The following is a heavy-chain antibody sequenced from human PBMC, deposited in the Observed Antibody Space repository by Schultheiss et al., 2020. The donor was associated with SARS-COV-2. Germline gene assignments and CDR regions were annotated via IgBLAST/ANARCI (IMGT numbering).Heavy chain of an antibody. D-gene: IGHD5-18*01. CDR2: ISSSGSTI. J-gene: IGHJ4*02. CDR1: GFTFSSYA. CDR3: ARDMGYSYGCFDY. V-gene: IGHV3-48*03. Sequence: GGSLRLSCAASGFTFSSYAMSWVRQAPGKGLEWVSYISSSGSTIYYADSVKGRFTISRDNAKNSLYLQMNSLRAEDTAVYYCARDMGYSYGCFDYWGQGTLVTVSS.